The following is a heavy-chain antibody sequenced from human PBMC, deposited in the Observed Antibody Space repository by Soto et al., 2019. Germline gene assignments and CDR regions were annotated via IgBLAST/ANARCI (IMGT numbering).Heavy chain of an antibody. J-gene: IGHJ4*02. CDR2: INHSGST. D-gene: IGHD3-10*01. CDR3: AKARAKRPQYYDY. CDR1: GGSFSGYY. V-gene: IGHV4-34*01. Sequence: SETLSLTCAVYGGSFSGYYWSWIRQPPGKGLEWIGEINHSGSTNYNPSLKSRVTISVDTSKNQFSLKLSSVTAADTAVYYCAKARAKRPQYYDYWGQGTLVTVSS.